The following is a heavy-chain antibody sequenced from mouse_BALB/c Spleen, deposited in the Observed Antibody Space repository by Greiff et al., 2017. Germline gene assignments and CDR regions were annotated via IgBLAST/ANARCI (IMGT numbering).Heavy chain of an antibody. CDR3: GRSGYDGYYGYAMDY. V-gene: IGHV1-37*01. Sequence: EVKVVESGPELVKPGASVKISCKASGYSFTGYFMNWVKQSHGKSLEWIGRINPYNGDTFYNQKFKGKATLTVDKSSSTAHMELLSLTSEDSAVYYCGRSGYDGYYGYAMDYWGQGTSVTVSS. D-gene: IGHD2-3*01. CDR1: GYSFTGYF. J-gene: IGHJ4*01. CDR2: INPYNGDT.